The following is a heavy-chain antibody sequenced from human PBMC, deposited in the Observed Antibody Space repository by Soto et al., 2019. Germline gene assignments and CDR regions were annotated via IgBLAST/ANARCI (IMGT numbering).Heavy chain of an antibody. CDR1: GGSITDYS. J-gene: IGHJ5*02. CDR3: ARDQGVVVTADNWFDP. Sequence: SETLSLTCTVSGGSITDYSWVWIRQPAGKGLEWIGRIFSSGSTNYNPSLKGRITMSLDTSKNQFSLKLNSATATDTAVYFCARDQGVVVTADNWFDPWGQGILVTVYS. CDR2: IFSSGST. D-gene: IGHD2-21*02. V-gene: IGHV4-4*07.